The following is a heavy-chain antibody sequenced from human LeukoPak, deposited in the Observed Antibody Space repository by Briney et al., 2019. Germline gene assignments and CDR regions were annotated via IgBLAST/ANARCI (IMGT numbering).Heavy chain of an antibody. CDR2: ISAYNGNT. CDR1: GYTFTSYG. D-gene: IGHD2-2*01. V-gene: IGHV1-18*01. CDR3: ARSRPIIVVVPAAMDY. Sequence: ASVKVSCKASGYTFTSYGISWVRQAAGQGLEWMGWISAYNGNTNYAQKLQGRVTKTTDTSTSTAYMELRRLRSDDKAVYYCARSRPIIVVVPAAMDYWGQGTLVTVSS. J-gene: IGHJ4*02.